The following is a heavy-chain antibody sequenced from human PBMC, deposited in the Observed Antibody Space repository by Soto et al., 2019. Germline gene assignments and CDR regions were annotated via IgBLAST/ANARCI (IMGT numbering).Heavy chain of an antibody. Sequence: EVQLLESGGGLVQPGGSLRLSCAASGFTFSSYAMSWVRQAPGKGLEWVSAISGSGGSTYYADSVKGRFTISRDNSKNTLYLQMNSLRAEDTAVYYWAKKKGGSGSYFTLVYWGQGTLVTVSS. CDR2: ISGSGGST. J-gene: IGHJ4*02. D-gene: IGHD3-10*01. V-gene: IGHV3-23*01. CDR3: AKKKGGSGSYFTLVY. CDR1: GFTFSSYA.